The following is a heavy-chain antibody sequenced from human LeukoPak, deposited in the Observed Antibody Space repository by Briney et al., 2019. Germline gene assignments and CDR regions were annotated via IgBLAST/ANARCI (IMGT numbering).Heavy chain of an antibody. CDR2: INPSGGST. J-gene: IGHJ2*01. V-gene: IGHV1-46*01. CDR1: GYTFTSYY. CDR3: ARGPVIGGHSSSSAWYFDL. D-gene: IGHD6-6*01. Sequence: ASVKVSCKASGYTFTSYYMHWVRQAPGQGLEWMGIINPSGGSTGYAQKFQGRVTMTRDTSTSTVYMELSSLRSEDTAVYYCARGPVIGGHSSSSAWYFDLWGRGTLVTVSP.